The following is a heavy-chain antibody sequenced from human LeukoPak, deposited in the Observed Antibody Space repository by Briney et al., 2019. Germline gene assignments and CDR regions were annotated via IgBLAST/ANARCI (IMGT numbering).Heavy chain of an antibody. CDR2: ISYDGSNK. CDR1: GFTFSSYG. Sequence: GGSLRLSCAASGFTFSSYGMHWVRQAPGKGLEWVAVISYDGSNKYYADSVKGRFTISRDNSKNTLYLQMNSLRAEDTAVYYCAKDLVVAATRGTYYYGMDVWGQGTTVTVSS. J-gene: IGHJ6*02. V-gene: IGHV3-30*18. D-gene: IGHD2-15*01. CDR3: AKDLVVAATRGTYYYGMDV.